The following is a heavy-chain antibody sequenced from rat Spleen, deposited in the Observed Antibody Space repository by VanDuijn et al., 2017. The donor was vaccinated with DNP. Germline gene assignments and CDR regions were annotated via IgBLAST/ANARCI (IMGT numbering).Heavy chain of an antibody. V-gene: IGHV5-7*01. CDR3: ASFNWPAP. CDR2: ISYDGSST. Sequence: EVQLVESGGGLVQPGRSLKLSCAASGFTFSDYNMAWVRQAPKKGLEWVATISYDGSSTYYRDSVKGRFTISRDNAKSTLYLEMDSLRSEDTATYYCASFNWPAPWGQGTSVTVSS. D-gene: IGHD3-6*01. J-gene: IGHJ4*01. CDR1: GFTFSDYN.